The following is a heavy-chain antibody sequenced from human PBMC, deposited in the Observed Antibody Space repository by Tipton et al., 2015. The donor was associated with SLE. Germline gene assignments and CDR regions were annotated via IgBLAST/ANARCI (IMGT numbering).Heavy chain of an antibody. CDR3: ARGVGATFFDY. Sequence: TLSLTCTVSGGSIRSHYWNWIRQPPGKGLEWIGYIYYSGSTNYIPSLKNRVTISVDMSKNQFSLKLNSVTAADSAVYYCARGVGATFFDYWGQGTLVTVSS. J-gene: IGHJ4*02. CDR1: GGSIRSHY. V-gene: IGHV4-59*11. D-gene: IGHD1-26*01. CDR2: IYYSGST.